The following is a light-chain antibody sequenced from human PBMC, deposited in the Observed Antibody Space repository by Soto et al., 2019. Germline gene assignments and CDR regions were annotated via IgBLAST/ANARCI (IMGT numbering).Light chain of an antibody. CDR2: DVN. J-gene: IGLJ2*01. V-gene: IGLV2-8*01. CDR3: SLYAPSDVV. CDR1: PSDVGGSNS. Sequence: QSALTQPPSASGSPGQSVTISCTGTPSDVGGSNSVSWYQQHPGKAPNLMIYDVNKRPSGVPDRFSGSKSGNTASLTVSGLQAADEAYYFCSLYAPSDVVFGGGTQLTVL.